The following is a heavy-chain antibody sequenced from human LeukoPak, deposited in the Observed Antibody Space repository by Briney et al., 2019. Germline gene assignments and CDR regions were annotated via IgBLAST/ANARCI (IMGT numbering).Heavy chain of an antibody. J-gene: IGHJ4*02. CDR1: GYTFTGYY. CDR2: INPNSGGT. CDR3: ARLGAIGIAAAGYFDY. D-gene: IGHD6-13*01. Sequence: GASVKVSCKASGYTFTGYYMHWVRQAPGQGLGWMGWINPNSGGTNYAQKFQGWVTMTRDTSISTAYMELSRLRSDDTAVYYCARLGAIGIAAAGYFDYWGQGTLVTVSS. V-gene: IGHV1-2*04.